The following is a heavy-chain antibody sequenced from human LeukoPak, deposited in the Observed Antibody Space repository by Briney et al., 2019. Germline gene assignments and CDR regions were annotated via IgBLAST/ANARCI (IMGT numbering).Heavy chain of an antibody. Sequence: PGGSLRLSCAASRFTFSSYVMHWVRQAPGKGLEWVALIWYDGDNKYYSDSVKGRFTISRDNSKNTLYLQMNSLRAGDTAVYYCARVGKSGSYPFDYWGQGSLVTVSS. CDR1: RFTFSSYV. D-gene: IGHD1-26*01. J-gene: IGHJ4*02. CDR3: ARVGKSGSYPFDY. V-gene: IGHV3-33*01. CDR2: IWYDGDNK.